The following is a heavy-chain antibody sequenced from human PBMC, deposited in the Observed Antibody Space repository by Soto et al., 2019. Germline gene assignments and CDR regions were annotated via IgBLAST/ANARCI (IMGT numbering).Heavy chain of an antibody. V-gene: IGHV1-69*04. Sequence: ASVKVSCKAAGGTFSSYTISWVRQAPGQGLEWMGRIIPILGIANYAQKFQGRVTITADKSTSTAYMELSSLRSEDTAVYYCARDLRYCSSTSCYRPYYYYGMDVWGQGTTVTVSS. CDR1: GGTFSSYT. D-gene: IGHD2-2*01. CDR2: IIPILGIA. CDR3: ARDLRYCSSTSCYRPYYYYGMDV. J-gene: IGHJ6*02.